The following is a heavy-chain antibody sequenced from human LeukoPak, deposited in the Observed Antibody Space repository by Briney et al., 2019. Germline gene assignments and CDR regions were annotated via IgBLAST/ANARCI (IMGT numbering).Heavy chain of an antibody. Sequence: GGSLRLSCAASGFTFSSYGMHWVRQAPGKGLEWVAVISYDGSNKYYADFVKGRFTISRDNSKNTLYLQMNSLRAEDTAVYYCAKPLYGDYEDNDAFDIWGQGTMVTVSS. D-gene: IGHD4-17*01. CDR3: AKPLYGDYEDNDAFDI. V-gene: IGHV3-30*18. J-gene: IGHJ3*02. CDR1: GFTFSSYG. CDR2: ISYDGSNK.